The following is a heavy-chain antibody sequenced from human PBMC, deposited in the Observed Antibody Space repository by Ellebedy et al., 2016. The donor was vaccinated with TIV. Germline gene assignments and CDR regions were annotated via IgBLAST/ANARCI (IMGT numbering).Heavy chain of an antibody. CDR2: ISWNSGSI. CDR1: GFTFDAYA. CDR3: AKGNADIVATIFDY. J-gene: IGHJ4*02. V-gene: IGHV3-9*01. Sequence: GGSLRLXXAASGFTFDAYAMHWVRQAPGKGLEWVSGISWNSGSIGYADSVKGRFTISRDNAKNSLYLQMNSLRAEDTALYYCAKGNADIVATIFDYWGQGTLVTVSS. D-gene: IGHD5-12*01.